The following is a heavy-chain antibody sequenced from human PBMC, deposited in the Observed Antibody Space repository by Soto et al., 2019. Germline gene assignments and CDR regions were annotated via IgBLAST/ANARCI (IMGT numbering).Heavy chain of an antibody. CDR3: ARVAAAGTNYYYYMDV. V-gene: IGHV4-4*02. Sequence: QVQLQESGPGLVKPSGTLSLTCAVSSGSISSSNWWSWVRQPPGKGLEWIGEIYHSGSTNYNPSRRGRVTISVDKSKNQCSLKLSSVTAADTAVYYCARVAAAGTNYYYYMDVWGKGTTVTVSS. D-gene: IGHD6-13*01. CDR2: IYHSGST. J-gene: IGHJ6*03. CDR1: SGSISSSNW.